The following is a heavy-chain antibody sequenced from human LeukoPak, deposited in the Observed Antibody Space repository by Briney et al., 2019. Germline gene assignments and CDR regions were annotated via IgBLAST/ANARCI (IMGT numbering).Heavy chain of an antibody. J-gene: IGHJ6*03. V-gene: IGHV4-59*01. CDR3: ARGSTPYGSGSHFYYYYYMDV. D-gene: IGHD3-10*01. CDR1: GGSTSSYY. CDR2: IYYSGST. Sequence: SETLSLTCTVPGGSTSSYYWSWIRQPPGKGLEWIGYIYYSGSTNYNPSLKSRVTISVDTSKNQFSLKLSSVTAADTAVYYCARGSTPYGSGSHFYYYYYMDVWGKGTTVTVSS.